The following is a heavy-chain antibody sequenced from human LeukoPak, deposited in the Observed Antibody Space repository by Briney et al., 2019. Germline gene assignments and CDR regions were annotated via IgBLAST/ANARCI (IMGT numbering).Heavy chain of an antibody. J-gene: IGHJ6*03. CDR3: SSTSSELRYYYYYMDV. CDR2: ISSSSSYI. D-gene: IGHD2-2*01. V-gene: IGHV3-21*01. Sequence: PGGSLRLSCAASGFTFSSYSMNWVRQAPGKGLEWVSSISSSSSYIYYADSVKGRFTISRDNAKNSLYLQMNSLRAEDTAVYYCSSTSSELRYYYYYMDVWGRGTTVTVSS. CDR1: GFTFSSYS.